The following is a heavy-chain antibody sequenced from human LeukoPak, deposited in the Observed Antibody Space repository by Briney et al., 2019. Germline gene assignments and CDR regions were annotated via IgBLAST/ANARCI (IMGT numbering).Heavy chain of an antibody. CDR3: AKDTGFHYYDSSGYYFDY. CDR2: ISGSGGST. Sequence: GGSLRLSCAASAFNVSNNYMGWVRQAPGKGLEWVSAISGSGGSTYYADSVKGRFTISRDNSKNTLYLQMNSLRAEDTAVYYCAKDTGFHYYDSSGYYFDYWGQGTLVTVSS. D-gene: IGHD3-22*01. CDR1: AFNVSNNY. J-gene: IGHJ4*02. V-gene: IGHV3-23*01.